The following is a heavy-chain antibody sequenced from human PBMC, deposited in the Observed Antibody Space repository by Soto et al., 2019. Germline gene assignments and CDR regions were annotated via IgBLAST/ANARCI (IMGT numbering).Heavy chain of an antibody. CDR1: GGSISSSSYY. Sequence: SETLSLTCTVSGGSISSSSYYWGWIRQPPGKGLEWIGSIYHSGSTYYNPSLKSRVTISVDTSKNQFSLKLSSVTAADTAVYYCARVLLWFGDPFSRYYMDVWGKGTTVTVSS. J-gene: IGHJ6*03. D-gene: IGHD3-10*01. V-gene: IGHV4-39*01. CDR2: IYHSGST. CDR3: ARVLLWFGDPFSRYYMDV.